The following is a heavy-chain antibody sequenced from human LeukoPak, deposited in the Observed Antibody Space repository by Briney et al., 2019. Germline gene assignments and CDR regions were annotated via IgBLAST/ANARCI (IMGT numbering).Heavy chain of an antibody. CDR1: GYTFTDYP. CDR2: INTDTGNP. V-gene: IGHV7-4-1*02. J-gene: IGHJ3*01. D-gene: IGHD1-20*01. CDR3: ARAGLTGSKVAFDV. Sequence: ASVKVSCKASGYTFTDYPMNWVRQAPGQGLEWMGWINTDTGNPTYAQGFTGHYVFSLDTSVSTAYLQIISLKAEDTAVYYCARAGLTGSKVAFDVWGQGTLVTVSS.